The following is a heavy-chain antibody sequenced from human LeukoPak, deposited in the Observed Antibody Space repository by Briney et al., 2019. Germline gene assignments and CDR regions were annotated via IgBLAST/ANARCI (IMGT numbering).Heavy chain of an antibody. Sequence: SGTLSLTCAVSGGSISSSNWWSWVRQPPGKGLEWIGEIYHSGSTNYNPSLKSRVTISVDKSKNQFSLKLSSVTAADTAVYYCARDSPTYYYDSSVPETAFDIWGQGTMVTVSS. J-gene: IGHJ3*02. CDR1: GGSISSSNW. CDR2: IYHSGST. CDR3: ARDSPTYYYDSSVPETAFDI. V-gene: IGHV4-4*02. D-gene: IGHD3-22*01.